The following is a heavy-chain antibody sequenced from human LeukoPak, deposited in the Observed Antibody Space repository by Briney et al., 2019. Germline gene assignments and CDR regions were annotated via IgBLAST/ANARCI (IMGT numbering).Heavy chain of an antibody. Sequence: ASVKVSCKASGYTFTNNYLQWVRQAPGQGLEWMGMIYPRDGSTSYAQNFQGRVTVTRDTSTTTVHMELRGLRSEDTAVYYCARDQEGFDYWGQGTVVTVSS. V-gene: IGHV1-46*01. CDR1: GYTFTNNY. J-gene: IGHJ4*02. CDR3: ARDQEGFDY. CDR2: IYPRDGST.